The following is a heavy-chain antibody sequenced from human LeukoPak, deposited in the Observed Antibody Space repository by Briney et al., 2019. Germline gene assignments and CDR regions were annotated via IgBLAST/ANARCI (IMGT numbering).Heavy chain of an antibody. Sequence: PSETLSLTCTVSGGSISSYYWSWIRQPPGKGLEWIGYIYYSGSTNYNPSLRSRVTISVDTSKNQFSLKLSSVTAADTAVYYCARERGAYCSSTSCYEGWFDPWGQGTLVTVSS. J-gene: IGHJ5*02. D-gene: IGHD2-2*01. CDR3: ARERGAYCSSTSCYEGWFDP. CDR1: GGSISSYY. CDR2: IYYSGST. V-gene: IGHV4-59*01.